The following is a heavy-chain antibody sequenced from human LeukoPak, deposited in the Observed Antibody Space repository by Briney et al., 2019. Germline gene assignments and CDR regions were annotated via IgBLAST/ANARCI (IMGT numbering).Heavy chain of an antibody. D-gene: IGHD5-24*01. CDR2: IYSSGTT. CDR1: GGSISSYY. Sequence: PSETLSLTCTVSGGSISSYYWSWIRQPAGKGLEWIGRIYSSGTTNYNPSLKSRVTMSVDTSKNQFSLKLSSVTAADTAVYYCARGRRDGYNYYFDYWGQGTLVTVSS. V-gene: IGHV4-4*07. CDR3: ARGRRDGYNYYFDY. J-gene: IGHJ4*02.